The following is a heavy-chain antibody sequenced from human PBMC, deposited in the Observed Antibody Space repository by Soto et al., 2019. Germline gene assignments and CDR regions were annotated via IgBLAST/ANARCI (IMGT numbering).Heavy chain of an antibody. J-gene: IGHJ4*02. CDR1: GFTFSSHS. CDR3: AKVTGYYMGH. Sequence: EVQVVESGGGLVKPGGSLRLSCAASGFTFSSHSMNWVRQAPGKGLEWVSTISSSSTYIYYAHSVKGRFTISRDNAKNSLYLQMNSLIAKDTAVYYCAKVTGYYMGHRGQGTLVTVSS. V-gene: IGHV3-21*01. D-gene: IGHD3-9*01. CDR2: ISSSSTYI.